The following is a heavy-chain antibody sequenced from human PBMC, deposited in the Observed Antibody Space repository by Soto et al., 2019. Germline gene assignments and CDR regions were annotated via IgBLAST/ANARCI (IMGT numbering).Heavy chain of an antibody. CDR1: GGSISSGGYY. CDR2: IYYSGST. CDR3: AGIYSGSPGGTLRY. J-gene: IGHJ4*02. Sequence: QVQLQESGPGLVKPSQTLSLTCTVSGGSISSGGYYWSWIRQHPGKGLEWIGYIYYSGSTYYNPSLKRRVTISVDTSKNQFSLTRSSVTAADTAVYYCAGIYSGSPGGTLRYWGQGTLVTVSS. V-gene: IGHV4-31*03. D-gene: IGHD1-26*01.